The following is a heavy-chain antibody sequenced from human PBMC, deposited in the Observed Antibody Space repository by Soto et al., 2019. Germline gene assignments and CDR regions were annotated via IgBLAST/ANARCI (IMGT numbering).Heavy chain of an antibody. D-gene: IGHD2-2*01. V-gene: IGHV3-48*03. J-gene: IGHJ4*02. CDR1: GFIFSSYE. CDR2: ISSAGDSP. CDR3: ARVYCSTTTCHVQAFDS. Sequence: GGSLRLSCAASGFIFSSYEMNWVRQAPGKTLEWVSYISSAGDSPYYADSVKGRFTISRDNAENSLSLQMNSLRVEDTAVYYCARVYCSTTTCHVQAFDSWGQGTLVTVSS.